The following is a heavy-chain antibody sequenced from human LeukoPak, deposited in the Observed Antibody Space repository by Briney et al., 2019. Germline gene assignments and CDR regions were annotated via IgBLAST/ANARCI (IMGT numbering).Heavy chain of an antibody. CDR3: ARWYQRLPARFDP. V-gene: IGHV4-59*01. Sequence: PSETLSLTCTVPGGSISSYYWSWIRQPPGKGLEWIGYIYYSGSTNYNPSLKSRVTISVDTSKNQFSLKLSSVTASDTAVYYCARWYQRLPARFDPWGQGTLVTVSS. D-gene: IGHD2-2*01. J-gene: IGHJ5*02. CDR2: IYYSGST. CDR1: GGSISSYY.